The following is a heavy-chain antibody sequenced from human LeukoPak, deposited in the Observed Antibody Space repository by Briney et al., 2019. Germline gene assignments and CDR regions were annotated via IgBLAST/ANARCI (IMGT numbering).Heavy chain of an antibody. CDR2: IYHSGST. Sequence: SGTLSLTCAVSGGSISSSNWWSWVRQPPGKGLEWIGEIYHSGSTNYNPSLNSRVTISVDKSKNQFSLKLSSVTAAETAVYYCARGEEYGSGTVHFDYWGQGTLVIVAP. CDR1: GGSISSSNW. J-gene: IGHJ4*02. CDR3: ARGEEYGSGTVHFDY. V-gene: IGHV4-4*02. D-gene: IGHD3-10*01.